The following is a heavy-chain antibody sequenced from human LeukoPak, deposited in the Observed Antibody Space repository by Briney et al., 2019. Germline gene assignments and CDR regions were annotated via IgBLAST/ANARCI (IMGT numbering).Heavy chain of an antibody. Sequence: SETLSLTCTVSGGSISSYYWSWVRQPPGKGPEWIGYIYYSGSTSYNPSLKSRVIISVDTSKNEFSLKLSSVTAADTAVYYCARDVGGIDYWGQGTLVTVSS. J-gene: IGHJ4*02. CDR1: GGSISSYY. V-gene: IGHV4-59*12. D-gene: IGHD3-16*01. CDR3: ARDVGGIDY. CDR2: IYYSGST.